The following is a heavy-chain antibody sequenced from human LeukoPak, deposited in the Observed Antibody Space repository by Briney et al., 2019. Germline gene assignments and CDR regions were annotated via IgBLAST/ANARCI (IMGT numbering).Heavy chain of an antibody. V-gene: IGHV3-30-3*01. CDR1: GFTFSNHA. D-gene: IGHD1-1*01. Sequence: GGSLRLSCAASGFTFSNHAIHWVRQAPGKGLEWVTIISYDGNNKYYADSVKGRFTISRDNSKNTLYLQMNSLRAEDTAVYYCARDGASIDDQYYGLDVWGQGTTVTVSS. CDR2: ISYDGNNK. CDR3: ARDGASIDDQYYGLDV. J-gene: IGHJ6*02.